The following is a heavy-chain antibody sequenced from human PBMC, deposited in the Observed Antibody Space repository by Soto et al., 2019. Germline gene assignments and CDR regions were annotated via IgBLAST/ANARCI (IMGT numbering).Heavy chain of an antibody. CDR2: IDNTGTT. CDR3: ARDIVATIPQI. CDR1: GGSISDFY. V-gene: IGHV4-59*01. Sequence: SETLSLTCIVSGGSISDFYWSWIRQSPGKELEWIGYIDNTGTTNYNPSLKSRVTISVDTSRNQFSLKLSSVTAADTAVYYCARDIVATIPQIWGQGTLVTVSS. D-gene: IGHD5-12*01. J-gene: IGHJ4*02.